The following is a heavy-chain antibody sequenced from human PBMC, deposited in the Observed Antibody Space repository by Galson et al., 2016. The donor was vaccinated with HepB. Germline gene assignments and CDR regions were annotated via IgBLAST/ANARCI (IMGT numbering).Heavy chain of an antibody. D-gene: IGHD4-17*01. Sequence: ETLSLTCTVSGGSISHFYWSWIRQPPGEGLEWIGYIHHSGSTTYKASLKSRLTISIDTSKDQFSLKLSSVTAADTALYYCARLKVDYGDYGGYYFGMGVWGQGTTVTVSS. CDR2: IHHSGST. CDR1: GGSISHFY. CDR3: ARLKVDYGDYGGYYFGMGV. J-gene: IGHJ6*02. V-gene: IGHV4-59*08.